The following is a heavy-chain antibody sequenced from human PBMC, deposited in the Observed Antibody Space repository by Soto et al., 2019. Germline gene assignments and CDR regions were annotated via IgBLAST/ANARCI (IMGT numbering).Heavy chain of an antibody. CDR3: ARDSLYYYDSSGYYSRDGMDV. D-gene: IGHD3-22*01. CDR2: ISYDGSNK. CDR1: GFTFSSYA. J-gene: IGHJ6*02. Sequence: PGGSLRLSCAASGFTFSSYAMHWVRQAPGKGLEWVAVISYDGSNKYYADSVKGRFTISRDNSKNTLYLQMNSLRAEDTAVYYCARDSLYYYDSSGYYSRDGMDVWGQGTTVTVSS. V-gene: IGHV3-30-3*01.